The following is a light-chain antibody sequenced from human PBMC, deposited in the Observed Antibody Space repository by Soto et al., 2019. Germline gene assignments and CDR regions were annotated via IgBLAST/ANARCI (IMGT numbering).Light chain of an antibody. CDR3: QQYNNWPRAT. CDR2: GAS. Sequence: EVVMTQSPATLSVSPGERATLSFRASQSVSEYLAWYQQKPGQAPRLLIYGASTRATGIPARFSGSGSGTEFNLTISSLQSEDFGVYYCQQYNNWPRATFGGGTKVDIK. CDR1: QSVSEY. V-gene: IGKV3-15*01. J-gene: IGKJ4*01.